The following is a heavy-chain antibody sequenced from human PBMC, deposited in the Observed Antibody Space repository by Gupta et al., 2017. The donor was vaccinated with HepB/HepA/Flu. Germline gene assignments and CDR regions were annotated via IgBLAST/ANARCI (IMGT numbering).Heavy chain of an antibody. CDR2: ISSSGSTI. Sequence: EVQLVESGGGLVQPGGSLRLSCAASGFTFSSSEMNWVRQAPGKGLEWVSYISSSGSTIYYADSVKGRFTISRDNAKNSLYLQMNSLRAEDTAVYYCARGGGDYAFFYYYYGMDVWGQGTTVTVSS. J-gene: IGHJ6*02. CDR1: GFTFSSSE. D-gene: IGHD4-17*01. CDR3: ARGGGDYAFFYYYYGMDV. V-gene: IGHV3-48*03.